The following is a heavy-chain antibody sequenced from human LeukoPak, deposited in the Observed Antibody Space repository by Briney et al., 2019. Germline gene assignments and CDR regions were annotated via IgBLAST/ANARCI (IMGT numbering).Heavy chain of an antibody. CDR3: AIPSGSYSTDAFDI. J-gene: IGHJ3*02. D-gene: IGHD1-26*01. CDR1: GGTFSSYT. Sequence: SVKVSCKASGGTFSSYTISWVRQAPGQGLEWMGRIIPILGIANYAQKFQGRVTITADKSTSTAYMELSSLGSEDTAVYYCAIPSGSYSTDAFDIWGQGTMVTVSS. V-gene: IGHV1-69*02. CDR2: IIPILGIA.